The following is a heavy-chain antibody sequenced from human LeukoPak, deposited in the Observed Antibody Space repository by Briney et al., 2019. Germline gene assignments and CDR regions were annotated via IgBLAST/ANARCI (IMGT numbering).Heavy chain of an antibody. CDR3: ARASSLIGGFDS. J-gene: IGHJ4*02. Sequence: MTGGSLRLSCAASGFTFKQHSMSWIRQAPGKGLEWLSYISRNGGAVHYADSVEGRFTISRDNAKNSLNLQLNGLRTDDMAVYFCARASSLIGGFDSWGRGTLVTVSS. V-gene: IGHV3-11*01. CDR1: GFTFKQHS. CDR2: ISRNGGAV. D-gene: IGHD2-8*01.